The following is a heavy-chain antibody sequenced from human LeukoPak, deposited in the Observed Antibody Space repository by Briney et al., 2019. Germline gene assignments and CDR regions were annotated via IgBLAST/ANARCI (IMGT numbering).Heavy chain of an antibody. V-gene: IGHV4-59*01. CDR1: GVSISSSY. CDR3: ARLRFWSGYPFFDS. Sequence: SETLSLTCTVSGVSISSSYWSWIRPPPGKGREWIGYFYYSGNTNYNPSLKSRVTMSVDTSKNQFSLNLRSVTAADTAVFYCARLRFWSGYPFFDSWGQGTLVTVSP. CDR2: FYYSGNT. J-gene: IGHJ4*02. D-gene: IGHD3-3*01.